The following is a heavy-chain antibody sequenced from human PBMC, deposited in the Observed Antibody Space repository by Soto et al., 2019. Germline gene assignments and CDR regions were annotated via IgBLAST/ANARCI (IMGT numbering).Heavy chain of an antibody. CDR1: GFTFSSYA. Sequence: PGGSLRLSCAASGFTFSSYAMSWVRQAPGKGLEWVSAISGSGGSTYYADSVKGRFTISRDNSKNTLYLQMNSLRAEDTAVYYCAKDLLGSSPYYYYYYYMDVWGKGTTVTVSS. V-gene: IGHV3-23*01. CDR3: AKDLLGSSPYYYYYYYMDV. D-gene: IGHD6-13*01. CDR2: ISGSGGST. J-gene: IGHJ6*03.